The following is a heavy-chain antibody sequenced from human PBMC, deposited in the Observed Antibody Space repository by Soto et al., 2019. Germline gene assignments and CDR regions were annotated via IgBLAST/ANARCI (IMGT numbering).Heavy chain of an antibody. J-gene: IGHJ6*02. CDR2: IGTAGDT. CDR1: GFTFSSYD. D-gene: IGHD2-8*01. Sequence: PGGSLRLSCAASGFTFSSYDMNWVRQATGKGLEWVSAIGTAGDTYYPGSVKGRFTISRENAKNSLYLKMNSLRAGDTAVYYCARGRVNILYGWGPGGRGVWGQGNTLTVSS. CDR3: ARGRVNILYGWGPGGRGV. V-gene: IGHV3-13*01.